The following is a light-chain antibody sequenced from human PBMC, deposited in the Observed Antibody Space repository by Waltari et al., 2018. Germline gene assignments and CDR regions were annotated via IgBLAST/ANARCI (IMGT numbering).Light chain of an antibody. CDR2: GTS. CDR3: QSHDTRLSGVV. V-gene: IGLV1-40*01. J-gene: IGLJ3*02. CDR1: SSNIGAGYD. Sequence: QSVLTQPPSVSGAPGQRVTISCTGSSSNIGAGYDVHWYQQPPGTAPKLLIYGTSNRPPGVPYLFSGSKSGTSASLAITSLQAEDAADYYCQSHDTRLSGVVFGGGTKLTVL.